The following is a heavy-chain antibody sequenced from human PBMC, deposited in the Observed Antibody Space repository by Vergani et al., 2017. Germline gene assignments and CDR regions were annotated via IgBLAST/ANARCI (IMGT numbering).Heavy chain of an antibody. J-gene: IGHJ6*02. Sequence: QVQLQQWGAGLLKPSETLSLTCAVYGGSFSGYYWSWIRQPPGKGLEWIGEINHSGSTNYNPSLKSRVTISVDTSKNQFSLKLSSVTAADTAVYYCAIVSSGFPPLYYYDGMDVWGQGTTVTVSS. D-gene: IGHD3-10*01. V-gene: IGHV4-34*01. CDR3: AIVSSGFPPLYYYDGMDV. CDR1: GGSFSGYY. CDR2: INHSGST.